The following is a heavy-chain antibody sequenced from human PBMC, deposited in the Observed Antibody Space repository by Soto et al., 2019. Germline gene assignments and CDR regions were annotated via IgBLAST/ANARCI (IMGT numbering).Heavy chain of an antibody. CDR1: GGSISSGGYS. J-gene: IGHJ4*02. D-gene: IGHD4-17*01. CDR3: ARYHTSYGVFNY. Sequence: PSETLSLTCAVSGGSISSGGYSWSWIRQPPGKGLEWIGYIYHSGSTYYNPSLKSRVTISVDRSKNQFSLKLSSVNAADTAVYYCARYHTSYGVFNYWGQGTLVTVSS. V-gene: IGHV4-30-2*01. CDR2: IYHSGST.